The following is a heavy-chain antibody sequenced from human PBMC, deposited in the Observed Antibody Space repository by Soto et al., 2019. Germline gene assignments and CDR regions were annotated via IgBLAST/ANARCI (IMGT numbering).Heavy chain of an antibody. CDR1: GFTFSSYA. CDR3: AKDPRLVHTVWFDP. D-gene: IGHD6-19*01. Sequence: GGSLRLSCAASGFTFSSYAMSWVRQAPGNGLEWVSAISGSGGSTYYADSVKGRFTISRDNSKNTLYLQMNSLRAEDTAVYYCAKDPRLVHTVWFDPWGQGTLVTVSS. V-gene: IGHV3-23*01. J-gene: IGHJ5*02. CDR2: ISGSGGST.